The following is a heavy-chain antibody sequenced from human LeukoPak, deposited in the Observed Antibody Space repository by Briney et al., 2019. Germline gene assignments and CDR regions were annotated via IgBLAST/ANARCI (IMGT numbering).Heavy chain of an antibody. CDR1: GDSISSSNSY. CDR2: IYYSGST. D-gene: IGHD3-9*01. J-gene: IGHJ4*02. CDR3: ARFTRYYDILTGYYPDYFDY. V-gene: IGHV4-61*05. Sequence: SETLSLTCTVSGDSISSSNSYWGWIRQPPGKGLEWIGYIYYSGSTNYNPSLKSQVTISVDTSKNQFSLKLSSVTAADTAVYYCARFTRYYDILTGYYPDYFDYWGQGTLVTVSS.